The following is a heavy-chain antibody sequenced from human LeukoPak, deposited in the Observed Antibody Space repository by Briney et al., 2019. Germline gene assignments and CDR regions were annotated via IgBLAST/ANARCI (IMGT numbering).Heavy chain of an antibody. V-gene: IGHV3-30-3*01. Sequence: QSGRSLRLSCAASGFTFSSYAMHWVRQAPGKGLEWVAVISYDGSNKYYADSVKGRFTISRDNSKNTLYLQMNSLRAEDTAVYFCARESNLVAHWAFDIWGQGTMVTVSS. CDR3: ARESNLVAHWAFDI. D-gene: IGHD5-12*01. J-gene: IGHJ3*02. CDR1: GFTFSSYA. CDR2: ISYDGSNK.